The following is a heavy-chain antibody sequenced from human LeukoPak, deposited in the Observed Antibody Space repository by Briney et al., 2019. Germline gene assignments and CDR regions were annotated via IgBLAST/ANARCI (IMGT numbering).Heavy chain of an antibody. CDR2: ISGSGAGT. V-gene: IGHV3-23*01. J-gene: IGHJ4*02. Sequence: GGSLRLSCAASGFTFSSYAMSWVRQAPGKGLEWVSAISGSGAGTYYADSVKGRFTISRDNSKNTLYLQMNSLKADDTAVYYCAKGSYSSGWANRYWGQGTLVTVSS. CDR3: AKGSYSSGWANRY. D-gene: IGHD6-19*01. CDR1: GFTFSSYA.